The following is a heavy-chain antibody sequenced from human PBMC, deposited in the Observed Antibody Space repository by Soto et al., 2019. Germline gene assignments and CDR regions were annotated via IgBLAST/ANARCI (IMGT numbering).Heavy chain of an antibody. CDR3: ARGSIPGSSWGRGYYFDY. CDR2: IKSKTDGGTT. D-gene: IGHD6-13*01. J-gene: IGHJ4*02. Sequence: EVQLVESGGGLVKPGGSLRLSCAASGFTFSNAWMSWVRQAPGKGLEWVGRIKSKTDGGTTDYAAPVKGRFTISRDDSKNTLYLQMNSLRAEDTAIYYCARGSIPGSSWGRGYYFDYWGQGSLVTVFS. CDR1: GFTFSNAW. V-gene: IGHV3-15*01.